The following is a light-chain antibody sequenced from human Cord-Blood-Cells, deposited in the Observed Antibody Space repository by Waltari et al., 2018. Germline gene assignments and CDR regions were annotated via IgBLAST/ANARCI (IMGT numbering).Light chain of an antibody. CDR2: GAS. CDR1: QSVSSN. J-gene: IGKJ4*01. V-gene: IGKV3-15*01. Sequence: DIVMTQSQATLSVSPGERATLPCRASQSVSSNLAWYQQKPGQAPRLLIYGASTRATGIPARFSGSGSGTEFTLTISSLQSEDFAVYYCQQYNNWPLTFGGGTKVEIK. CDR3: QQYNNWPLT.